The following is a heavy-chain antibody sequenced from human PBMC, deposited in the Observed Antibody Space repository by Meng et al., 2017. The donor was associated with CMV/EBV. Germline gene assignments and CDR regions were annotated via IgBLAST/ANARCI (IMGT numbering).Heavy chain of an antibody. CDR2: MNPYSGNT. V-gene: IGHV1-8*03. J-gene: IGHJ5*01. CDR3: ARDLTGSTRGGRFDS. D-gene: IGHD1-7*01. Sequence: VKVSCKASGYTFTDYDVNWVRQAAGQGLEWMGWMNPYSGNTGYAQKFQGRVTVTRNTSISTAYMALSSLRSEDTAVYYCARDLTGSTRGGRFDSWGQGTLVTVSS. CDR1: GYTFTDYD.